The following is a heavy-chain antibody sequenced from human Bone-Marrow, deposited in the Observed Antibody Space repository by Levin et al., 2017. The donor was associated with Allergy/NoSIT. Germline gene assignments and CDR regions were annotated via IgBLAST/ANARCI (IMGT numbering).Heavy chain of an antibody. J-gene: IGHJ3*02. V-gene: IGHV3-7*01. CDR2: IKYDGSEK. D-gene: IGHD3-22*01. Sequence: TGGSLRLSCVASVFTFDAYWMTWVRQAPGKGLEWVAKIKYDGSEKKYVDSVKGRFTIARDNAKNLLFLQMNSLRGEDTAVYYCARIYDSTGYYSGVGAFDIWGQGTRVTVSS. CDR1: VFTFDAYW. CDR3: ARIYDSTGYYSGVGAFDI.